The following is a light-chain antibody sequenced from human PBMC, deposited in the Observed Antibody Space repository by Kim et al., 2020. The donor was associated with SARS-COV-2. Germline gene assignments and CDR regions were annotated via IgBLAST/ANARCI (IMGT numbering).Light chain of an antibody. Sequence: TVTLPRTRTSGGIAGKYVQWYQQRPGSAPIAVIYADSQRPSGVPDRFSGSIDSSSNSTSLTISELQSEDEAGYYCHSYDGTNHEVFGGGTKLTVL. CDR2: ADS. CDR1: SGGIAGKY. V-gene: IGLV6-57*03. CDR3: HSYDGTNHEV. J-gene: IGLJ3*02.